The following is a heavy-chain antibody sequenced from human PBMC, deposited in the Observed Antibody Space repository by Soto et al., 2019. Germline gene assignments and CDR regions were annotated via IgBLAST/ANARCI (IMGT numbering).Heavy chain of an antibody. CDR3: ATLPGVVPAASYNWFDP. CDR1: GGSISSGGYY. Sequence: SETLSLTCTVSGGSISSGGYYWSWIRQHPGKGLEWIGYIYYSGSTYYNPSLKSRVTISVDTSKNQFSLKLSSVTAADTAVYYCATLPGVVPAASYNWFDPWGQGTLVTVSS. D-gene: IGHD2-2*01. J-gene: IGHJ5*02. CDR2: IYYSGST. V-gene: IGHV4-31*03.